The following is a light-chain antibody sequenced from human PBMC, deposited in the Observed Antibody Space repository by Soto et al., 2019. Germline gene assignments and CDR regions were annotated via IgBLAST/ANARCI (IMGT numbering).Light chain of an antibody. Sequence: DIQMTQSPSSLSAPVGDRVTITCRASQSISSYLNWYQQKPGKAPKLLIYAASSLQSGVPSRFSGSGSGTDFTLTISSLQPEDFATYYCQQSYNTPLTVGGGTKVDIK. J-gene: IGKJ4*01. CDR3: QQSYNTPLT. CDR2: AAS. V-gene: IGKV1-39*01. CDR1: QSISSY.